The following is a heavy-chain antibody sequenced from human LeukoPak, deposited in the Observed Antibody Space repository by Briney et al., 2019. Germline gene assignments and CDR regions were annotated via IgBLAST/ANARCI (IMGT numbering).Heavy chain of an antibody. Sequence: GESLKISCEASGYKFTSYWIGWMRQMPGKGLEWMGVIYPSDSDTRYNLSFEGQVTISADKSISTAYLQWSSLKASDTAMYYCARQVSAASDIWGQGTMVIVSS. J-gene: IGHJ3*02. CDR3: ARQVSAASDI. CDR2: IYPSDSDT. V-gene: IGHV5-51*01. CDR1: GYKFTSYW. D-gene: IGHD2-2*01.